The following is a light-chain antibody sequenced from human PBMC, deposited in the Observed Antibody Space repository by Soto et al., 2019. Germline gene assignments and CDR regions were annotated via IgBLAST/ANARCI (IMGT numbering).Light chain of an antibody. J-gene: IGKJ5*01. Sequence: DIQMTQSPSTLSASVGDRVTITCRASRSLTTWLAWYQQKPGKAPKLLIYDASNLESGVPSRFSGSGSGTEFTLTISSLQPDDFATYYCQQYNSYPITFGQGTRLEIK. CDR1: RSLTTW. CDR2: DAS. CDR3: QQYNSYPIT. V-gene: IGKV1-5*01.